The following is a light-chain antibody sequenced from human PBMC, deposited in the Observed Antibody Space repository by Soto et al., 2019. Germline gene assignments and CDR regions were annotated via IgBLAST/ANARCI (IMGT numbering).Light chain of an antibody. V-gene: IGKV1-5*03. CDR1: QSISSW. CDR2: KAS. J-gene: IGKJ1*01. Sequence: DIQMTQSPSTLSASVGDRVTITCRASQSISSWLAWYQQKPGKVPKLLIYKASRLHSGVSSRFSGSESGTEFTLTISSLQPDDFATYYCQDYSGDSRTFGQGTKVDIK. CDR3: QDYSGDSRT.